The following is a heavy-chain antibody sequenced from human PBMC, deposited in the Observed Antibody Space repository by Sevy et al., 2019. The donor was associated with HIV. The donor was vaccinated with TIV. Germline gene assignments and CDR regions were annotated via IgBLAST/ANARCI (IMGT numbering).Heavy chain of an antibody. Sequence: GGSLRLSCAASGFSFSNYDMSWVRQAPGKGLEWVAAITGSGANTYHADSVAGRFTISRDNSKNTLYLQLNSLRADDTAVYYCAKEMSQLIKTDSFDIWGQGTMVTVSS. V-gene: IGHV3-23*01. D-gene: IGHD2-2*01. J-gene: IGHJ3*02. CDR2: ITGSGANT. CDR3: AKEMSQLIKTDSFDI. CDR1: GFSFSNYD.